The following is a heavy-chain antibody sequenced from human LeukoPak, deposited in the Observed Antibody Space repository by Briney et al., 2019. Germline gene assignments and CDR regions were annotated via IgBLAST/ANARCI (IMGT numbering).Heavy chain of an antibody. CDR2: ISGSGGST. V-gene: IGHV3-23*01. CDR1: GFTFSSSA. CDR3: ARDAYPKYGSGSPGLDY. D-gene: IGHD3-10*01. J-gene: IGHJ4*02. Sequence: PGGSLRLSCAASGFTFSSSAMNWVRQAPGKGLEWVSAISGSGGSTYYADSVKGRFTISRDNSKNTLYLQMNSLRAEDTAVYYCARDAYPKYGSGSPGLDYWGQGTLVTVSS.